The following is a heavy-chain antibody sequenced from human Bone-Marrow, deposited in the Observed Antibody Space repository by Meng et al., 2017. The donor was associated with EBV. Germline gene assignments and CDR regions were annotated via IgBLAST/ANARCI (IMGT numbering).Heavy chain of an antibody. CDR3: AKDSALGPIATAGFWFDP. Sequence: EVQLLESGGGLVQPGGSLRLPCAAPGFTFSSYAMSWVRQAPGKGLELVSAISASGRSTYYADSVKGRFTISRDKSKNTLFLQMNSLRAEDTAVYYCAKDSALGPIATAGFWFDPWGQGTLGTVSS. J-gene: IGHJ5*02. CDR1: GFTFSSYA. CDR2: ISASGRST. V-gene: IGHV3-23*01. D-gene: IGHD6-13*01.